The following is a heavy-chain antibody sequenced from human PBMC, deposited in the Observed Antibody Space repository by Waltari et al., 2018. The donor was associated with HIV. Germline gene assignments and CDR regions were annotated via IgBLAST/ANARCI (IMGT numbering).Heavy chain of an antibody. CDR2: ILSDGNST. CDR1: GFTFSSSW. D-gene: IGHD2-2*01. J-gene: IGHJ4*02. CDR3: ARCSSASLKGIDY. V-gene: IGHV3-74*01. Sequence: EVQLVESGGGLVQPGGSLRLSCAASGFTFSSSWNHWGRQAPVKGMVWVSRILSDGNSTTYADSVKGRFTISRDNAKNTLYLQMNSLRAEDTAVYYCARCSSASLKGIDYWGQGTLVTVSS.